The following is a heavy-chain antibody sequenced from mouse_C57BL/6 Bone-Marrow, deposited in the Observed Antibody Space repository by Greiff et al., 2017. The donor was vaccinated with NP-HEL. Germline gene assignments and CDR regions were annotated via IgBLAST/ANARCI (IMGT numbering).Heavy chain of an antibody. V-gene: IGHV1-39*01. CDR1: GYSFTDYN. J-gene: IGHJ3*01. Sequence: VQLQQSGPELVKPGASVKISCKASGYSFTDYNMNWVKQSHGKSLEWIGVINPNYGTTSYNQKFKGKATLTVDKSSSTAYMQLNSLPSEDSAVYYYARSGYGYPWFAYWGQGTLVTVSA. CDR3: ARSGYGYPWFAY. CDR2: INPNYGTT. D-gene: IGHD2-2*01.